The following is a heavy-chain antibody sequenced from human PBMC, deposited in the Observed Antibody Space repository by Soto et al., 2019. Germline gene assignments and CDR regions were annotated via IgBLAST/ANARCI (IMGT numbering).Heavy chain of an antibody. V-gene: IGHV4-30-4*01. J-gene: IGHJ4*02. CDR2: IYYSGST. Sequence: PSETLSLTCTVSGGSISRGDCYWSWIRQGPGKGLEWIGYIYYSGSTYYNPSLKSRVTISVDTSKNQFSLKLSSVTAADTAVYYCARFLRGYSAYDDFDYWGQGTLVTVSS. D-gene: IGHD5-12*01. CDR1: GGSISRGDCY. CDR3: ARFLRGYSAYDDFDY.